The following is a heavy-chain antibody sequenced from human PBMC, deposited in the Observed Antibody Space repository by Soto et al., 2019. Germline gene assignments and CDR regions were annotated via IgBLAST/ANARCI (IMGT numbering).Heavy chain of an antibody. D-gene: IGHD1-26*01. J-gene: IGHJ6*02. V-gene: IGHV3-30-3*01. CDR2: ISYDGSNK. Sequence: PGGSLRLSCAASGFTFSSYAMHWVRQAPGKGLEWVAVISYDGSNKYYADSVKGRFTISRDNSKNTLYLQMNSLRAEDTAVYYCARDLDPRAQNYYYYYGMDVWGQGTTVTVSS. CDR1: GFTFSSYA. CDR3: ARDLDPRAQNYYYYYGMDV.